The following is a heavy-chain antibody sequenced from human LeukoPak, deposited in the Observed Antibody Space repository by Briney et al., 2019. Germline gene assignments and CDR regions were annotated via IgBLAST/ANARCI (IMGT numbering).Heavy chain of an antibody. CDR1: GFTFSNFA. Sequence: GGSLRLSCTPSGFTFSNFAMSWVRQAPGKGLEWVSAISGSGGNTYYADSVKGRFIISRDNSKNTLHLQMSSLRAEDTAVYYWAKDLGGGGGSVFDSWGQGTLVTVSS. CDR3: AKDLGGGGGSVFDS. CDR2: ISGSGGNT. D-gene: IGHD3-16*01. V-gene: IGHV3-23*01. J-gene: IGHJ4*02.